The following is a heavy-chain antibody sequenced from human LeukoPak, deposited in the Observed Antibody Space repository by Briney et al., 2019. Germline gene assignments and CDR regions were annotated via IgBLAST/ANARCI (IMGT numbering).Heavy chain of an antibody. J-gene: IGHJ4*02. V-gene: IGHV4-34*01. Sequence: SETLSLTCAVYGGSFSSYYWSWIRQPPGKGLEWIGEINHSGSTSYNPSLKSRVTISVDTSKNQFSLKLSSVTAADTAVYYCARVEAYDSSAHGGYWGQGTLVTVSS. D-gene: IGHD3-22*01. CDR1: GGSFSSYY. CDR2: INHSGST. CDR3: ARVEAYDSSAHGGY.